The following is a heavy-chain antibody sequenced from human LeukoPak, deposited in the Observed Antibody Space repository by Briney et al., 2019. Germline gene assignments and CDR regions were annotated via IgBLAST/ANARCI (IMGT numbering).Heavy chain of an antibody. J-gene: IGHJ4*02. CDR2: ISAYNGNT. CDR3: ARGVKWLRFPSNFDY. V-gene: IGHV1-18*01. CDR1: GYTFTSYG. Sequence: GASVKVSCKASGYTFTSYGISWVRQAPGQGLEWMGWISAYNGNTNYAQKLQGRVTMTTDTSTSTAYMELRSLRSEDTAVYYCARGVKWLRFPSNFDYWGQGNMVTVSS. D-gene: IGHD5-12*01.